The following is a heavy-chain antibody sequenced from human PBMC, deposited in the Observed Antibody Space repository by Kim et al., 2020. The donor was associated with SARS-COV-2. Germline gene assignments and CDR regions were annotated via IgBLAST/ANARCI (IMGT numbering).Heavy chain of an antibody. D-gene: IGHD3-3*01. CDR1: GFTFSSYW. J-gene: IGHJ6*02. Sequence: GGSLRLSCAASGFTFSSYWMSWVRQAPGKGLEWVANIKQDGSEKYYVDSVKGRFTISRDNAKNSLYLQMNSLRAEDTAVYYCATFNVLRFLEWLPPDGMDVWGQGTTVTVSS. CDR2: IKQDGSEK. V-gene: IGHV3-7*03. CDR3: ATFNVLRFLEWLPPDGMDV.